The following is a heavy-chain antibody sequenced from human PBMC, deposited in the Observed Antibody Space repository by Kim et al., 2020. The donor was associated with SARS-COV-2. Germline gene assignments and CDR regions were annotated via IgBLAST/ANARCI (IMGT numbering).Heavy chain of an antibody. CDR3: ARKGPGGIAVAGTGVDY. J-gene: IGHJ4*02. CDR2: ISAYNGNT. V-gene: IGHV1-18*01. Sequence: ASVKVSCKASGYTFTSYGISWVRQAPGQGLEWMGWISAYNGNTNYAQKLQGRVTMTTDTSTSTAYMELRSLRSDDTAVYYCARKGPGGIAVAGTGVDYWGQGTLVTVSS. CDR1: GYTFTSYG. D-gene: IGHD6-19*01.